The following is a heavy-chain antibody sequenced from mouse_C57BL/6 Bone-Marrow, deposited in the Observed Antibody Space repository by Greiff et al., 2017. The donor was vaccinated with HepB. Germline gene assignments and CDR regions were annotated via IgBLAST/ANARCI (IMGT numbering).Heavy chain of an antibody. CDR3: ARHVHYYGSRGNAMDY. Sequence: QVHVKQSGAELVKPGASVKLSCKASGYTFTEYTIHWVKQRSGQGLEWIGWFYPGSGSIKYNEKFKDKATLTADKSSSTVYMELSRLTSEDSAVYFCARHVHYYGSRGNAMDYWGQGTSVTVSS. CDR1: GYTFTEYT. V-gene: IGHV1-62-2*01. J-gene: IGHJ4*01. CDR2: FYPGSGSI. D-gene: IGHD1-1*01.